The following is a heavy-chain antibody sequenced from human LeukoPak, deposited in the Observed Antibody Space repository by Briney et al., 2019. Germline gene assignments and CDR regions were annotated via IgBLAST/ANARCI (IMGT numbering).Heavy chain of an antibody. V-gene: IGHV4-4*07. CDR1: GGSISSYY. CDR3: ASGHSGSYGHYFDY. CDR2: IYTSGST. Sequence: PSETLSLTCTVSGGSISSYYWSWIRQPPGKGLEWIGRIYTSGSTNYNPSLRSRVTMSVDTSKNHLSLKLSSVTAADTAVYYCASGHSGSYGHYFDYWGQGTLVTVSS. D-gene: IGHD1-26*01. J-gene: IGHJ4*02.